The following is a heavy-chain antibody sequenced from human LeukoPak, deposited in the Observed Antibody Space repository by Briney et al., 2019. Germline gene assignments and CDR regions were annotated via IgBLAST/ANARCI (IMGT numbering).Heavy chain of an antibody. CDR1: GFTFDDYA. J-gene: IGHJ3*02. D-gene: IGHD6-19*01. CDR3: AKGERPFIAVAGTGAFDI. Sequence: PGGSLRLSCAASGFTFDDYAMHWVRQAPGKGLEWVSGISWNSGSIGYADSVKGRFTISRDNAKNSLYLQMNSLRAEDMALYYCAKGERPFIAVAGTGAFDIWGQGTIVTVSS. V-gene: IGHV3-9*03. CDR2: ISWNSGSI.